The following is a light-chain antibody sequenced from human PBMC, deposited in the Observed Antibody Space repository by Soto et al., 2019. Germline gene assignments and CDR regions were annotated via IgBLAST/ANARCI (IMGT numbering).Light chain of an antibody. Sequence: EIVMTQSPATLSVSPGERATLSCRASQSVSYNLAWYQQKPGQAPRLLVYGLSTRATGIPARFSSSGSGTEFTLTISSMQSEDFAIYYCQQYNAWPRTFGPGTRVDFK. J-gene: IGKJ3*01. CDR1: QSVSYN. CDR3: QQYNAWPRT. V-gene: IGKV3D-15*01. CDR2: GLS.